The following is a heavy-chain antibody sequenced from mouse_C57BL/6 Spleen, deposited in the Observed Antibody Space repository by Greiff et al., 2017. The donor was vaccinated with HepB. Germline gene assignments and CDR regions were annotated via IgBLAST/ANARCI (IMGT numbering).Heavy chain of an antibody. CDR2: INPGSGGT. V-gene: IGHV1-54*01. D-gene: IGHD1-1*01. J-gene: IGHJ4*01. Sequence: QVQLQQSGAELVRPGTSVKVSCKASGYAFTNYLIEWVKQRPGQGLEWIGVINPGSGGTNYNEKFKGKATLTADKSSSTAYMQLSSLTSEDSAVYFCARGGDYYGSSYAMDYWGQGTSVTVSS. CDR1: GYAFTNYL. CDR3: ARGGDYYGSSYAMDY.